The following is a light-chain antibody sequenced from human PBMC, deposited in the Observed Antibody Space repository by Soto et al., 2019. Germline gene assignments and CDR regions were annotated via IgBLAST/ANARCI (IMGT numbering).Light chain of an antibody. Sequence: QSALTQPASVSGSPGQSITISCTGTSSDVGGYNYVSWYQHHPGKAPKLMIYDVGDRPSGVSNRFSGSKSGNTASLTISGLRAEDEADYYCSSYTSSDTLVVFGGGTKVTVL. J-gene: IGLJ2*01. V-gene: IGLV2-14*03. CDR2: DVG. CDR1: SSDVGGYNY. CDR3: SSYTSSDTLVV.